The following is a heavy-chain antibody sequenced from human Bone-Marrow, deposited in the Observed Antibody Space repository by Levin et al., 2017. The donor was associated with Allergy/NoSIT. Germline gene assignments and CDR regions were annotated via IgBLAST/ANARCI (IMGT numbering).Heavy chain of an antibody. CDR1: GITLRRYG. Sequence: GGSLRLSCVGSGITLRRYGMNWVRQAPGKGLEWVASISTSGNYTYYRESVKGRFTVSRDSANNSLYLQLNSLRVEDTAVYYCARDPDLDYYDIWSGVDYWGQGILVTVSS. V-gene: IGHV3-21*06. D-gene: IGHD3-3*01. CDR3: ARDPDLDYYDIWSGVDY. CDR2: ISTSGNYT. J-gene: IGHJ4*02.